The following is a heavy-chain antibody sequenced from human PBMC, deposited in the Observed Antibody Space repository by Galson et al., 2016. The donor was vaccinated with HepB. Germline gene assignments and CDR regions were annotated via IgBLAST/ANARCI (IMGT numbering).Heavy chain of an antibody. V-gene: IGHV3-7*01. CDR3: ARDLTTVTRLRLGY. D-gene: IGHD4-17*01. CDR2: IKQDGSEK. Sequence: SLRLSCAASGLTLSTNWMSWVRQAPGKGLEWVANIKQDGSEKYYVDSVKGRFTISRDNAKNSLYLQMNSLRAEDTALYYCARDLTTVTRLRLGYWGQGTLVTVSS. J-gene: IGHJ4*02. CDR1: GLTLSTNW.